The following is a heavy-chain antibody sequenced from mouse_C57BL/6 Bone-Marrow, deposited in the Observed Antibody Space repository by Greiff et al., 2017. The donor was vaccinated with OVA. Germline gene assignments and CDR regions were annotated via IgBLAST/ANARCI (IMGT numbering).Heavy chain of an antibody. J-gene: IGHJ3*01. CDR3: ASAVFAY. CDR1: GYTFTSYW. Sequence: QVQLQQPGAELVKPGASVKLSCKASGYTFTSYWMQWVKQRPGQGLEWIGEIDPSDSYTNYNQKFKGKATLTVDTSSSTANMQLDSLTSEDSAVYDCASAVFAYWGQGTLVTVSA. CDR2: IDPSDSYT. V-gene: IGHV1-50*01.